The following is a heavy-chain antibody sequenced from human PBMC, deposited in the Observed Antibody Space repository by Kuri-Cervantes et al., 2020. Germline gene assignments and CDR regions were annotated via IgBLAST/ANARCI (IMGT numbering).Heavy chain of an antibody. Sequence: GESLKISCAASGFTFSSYSMNWVRQAPGKGLEWVSSISSSSSYIYYADSVKGRFTISRDNAKNSLYLQMNSLRAEDTAVYYCAKEGNYGDSLWDMDVWGKGTTVTVSS. D-gene: IGHD4-17*01. J-gene: IGHJ6*03. V-gene: IGHV3-21*03. CDR1: GFTFSSYS. CDR2: ISSSSSYI. CDR3: AKEGNYGDSLWDMDV.